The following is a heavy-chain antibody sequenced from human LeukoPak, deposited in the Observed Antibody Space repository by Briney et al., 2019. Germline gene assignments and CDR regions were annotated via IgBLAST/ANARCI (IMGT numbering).Heavy chain of an antibody. V-gene: IGHV3-7*01. Sequence: PGGSLRLSCVGSGFTFSSFWTTWVRQAPGKGLEWVANIRPDGSEKHYVDSVKGRFTISRDNAKNSLYLQMNSLRAEDTAVYYCARGRGSDYWGQGTLVTVSS. CDR1: GFTFSSFW. CDR2: IRPDGSEK. J-gene: IGHJ4*02. CDR3: ARGRGSDY. D-gene: IGHD3-10*01.